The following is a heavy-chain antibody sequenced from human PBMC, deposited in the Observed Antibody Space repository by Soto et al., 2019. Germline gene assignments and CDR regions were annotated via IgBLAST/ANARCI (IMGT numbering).Heavy chain of an antibody. J-gene: IGHJ4*02. D-gene: IGHD3-10*01. CDR2: IERGGST. V-gene: IGHV4-34*02. CDR3: ARGYGSGSYWAY. CDR1: GGSFSGYY. Sequence: QVQLQQWGAGLLKPSETLSLTCAVYGGSFSGYYWSWVRQPPGKGLEWIGEIERGGSTNYNPSLKRRVAISVDTSKNQFSLKVNSVTAADTAVYYCARGYGSGSYWAYWGQGTLGTVSS.